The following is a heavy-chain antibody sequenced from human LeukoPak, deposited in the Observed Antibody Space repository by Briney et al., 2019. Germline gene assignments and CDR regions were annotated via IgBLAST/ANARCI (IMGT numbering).Heavy chain of an antibody. J-gene: IGHJ4*02. CDR1: GGSIRTYY. CDR3: ARSPLSSSGWYRADY. CDR2: IYGSGST. Sequence: SETLSLTCTVSGGSIRTYYWNWIRQPAGKGLEWIGRIYGSGSTTFSPSLRSRVTMSVDSSKSQISLNLNSVTAADTAMYYCARSPLSSSGWYRADYWGQGTLVIVSS. D-gene: IGHD6-19*01. V-gene: IGHV4-4*07.